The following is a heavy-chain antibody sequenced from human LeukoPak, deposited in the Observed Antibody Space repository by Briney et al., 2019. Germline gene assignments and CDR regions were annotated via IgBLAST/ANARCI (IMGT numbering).Heavy chain of an antibody. V-gene: IGHV3-21*01. CDR2: ISSSRSYI. D-gene: IGHD1-26*01. CDR1: GFTFSSYS. J-gene: IGHJ3*02. CDR3: ARPSEMQELLWIEAFDI. Sequence: GGTLRLSCAASGFTFSSYSMNWVRQAPGKGLEWVSFISSSRSYIYYADSVKGRFTISRDNAKNSLYLQMNSLRAEDTAVYYCARPSEMQELLWIEAFDIWGQGTMVTVSS.